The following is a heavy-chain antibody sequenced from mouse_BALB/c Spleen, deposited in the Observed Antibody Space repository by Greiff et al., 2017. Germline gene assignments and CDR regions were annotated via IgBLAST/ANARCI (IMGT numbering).Heavy chain of an antibody. V-gene: IGHV5-17*02. Sequence: EVHLVESGGGLVQPGGSRKLSCAASGFTFSSFGMHWVRQAPEKGLEWVAYISSGSSTIYYADTVKGRFTISRDNPKNTLFLQMTSLRSEDTAMYYCARTRLRRDAMGYWGQGTSVTVSA. D-gene: IGHD2-4*01. CDR3: ARTRLRRDAMGY. CDR2: ISSGSSTI. J-gene: IGHJ4*01. CDR1: GFTFSSFG.